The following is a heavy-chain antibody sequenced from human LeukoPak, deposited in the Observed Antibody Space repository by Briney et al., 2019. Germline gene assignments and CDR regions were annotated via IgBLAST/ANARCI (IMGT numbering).Heavy chain of an antibody. D-gene: IGHD6-19*01. CDR1: GFTFSSYS. CDR3: ARALGYSSGWPTDY. CDR2: ISSSNTI. V-gene: IGHV3-48*02. Sequence: GGSLRLSCAASGFTFSSYSMNWVRQAPGKGLEWVSYISSSNTIYYADSVKGRFIISRDNAKNSLYLQMNSLRDEDTAVYYCARALGYSSGWPTDYWGQGTLVTVSS. J-gene: IGHJ4*02.